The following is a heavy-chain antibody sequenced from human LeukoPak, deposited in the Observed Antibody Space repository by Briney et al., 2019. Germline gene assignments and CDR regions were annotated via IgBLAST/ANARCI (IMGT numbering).Heavy chain of an antibody. Sequence: PSETLSLTCTVSGGSISRDYWSWIRQPPGKGLEWIGYVYYTGSTNYNPSLRSRVTISVDTSKNQFSLKLSSVTAADTAVYYCARDRPGGSSLDYWGQGTLVTVSS. CDR1: GGSISRDY. CDR3: ARDRPGGSSLDY. V-gene: IGHV4-59*01. CDR2: VYYTGST. J-gene: IGHJ4*02. D-gene: IGHD6-13*01.